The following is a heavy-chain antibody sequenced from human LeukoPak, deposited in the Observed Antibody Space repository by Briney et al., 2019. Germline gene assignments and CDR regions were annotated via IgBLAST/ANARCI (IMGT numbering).Heavy chain of an antibody. CDR1: GFTFDDYG. CDR3: AKEYCSSTSCYFHYFDY. V-gene: IGHV3-23*01. J-gene: IGHJ4*02. CDR2: ISCSGGST. Sequence: GGSLRLSCAASGFTFDDYGMSWVRQAPGKGLEWVSAISCSGGSTYYADSVKGRFTISRDNSKNTLYLQMNSLRAEDTAVYYCAKEYCSSTSCYFHYFDYWGQGTLVTVSS. D-gene: IGHD2-2*01.